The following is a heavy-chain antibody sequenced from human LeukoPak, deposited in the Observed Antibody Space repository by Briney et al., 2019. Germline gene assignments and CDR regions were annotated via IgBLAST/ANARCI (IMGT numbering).Heavy chain of an antibody. D-gene: IGHD2/OR15-2a*01. CDR3: ARDYTRTLGSTTYFQH. CDR1: GYIFDIYA. Sequence: VASVKVSCKASGYIFDIYAMIWVRQAPGQGLELMGWINTNTGNPTYAQGFTGRFVFSLDTSVSTAYLQISSLKAEDTAVYYCARDYTRTLGSTTYFQHWGQGTLVTVSS. CDR2: INTNTGNP. J-gene: IGHJ1*01. V-gene: IGHV7-4-1*02.